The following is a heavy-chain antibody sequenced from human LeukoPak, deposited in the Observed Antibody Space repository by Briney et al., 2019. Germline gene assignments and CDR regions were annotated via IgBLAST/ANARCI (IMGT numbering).Heavy chain of an antibody. D-gene: IGHD2-15*01. CDR1: GGTFSSYA. Sequence: SVKVSCKASGGTFSSYAISWVRQAPGQGLEWMGGIIPIFGTANYAQKFQGRVTITADESTSTAYMELSSLRSEDTAVYYCARGDGYCSGGSCYGVYYGMDVWGQGATVTVSS. J-gene: IGHJ6*02. CDR3: ARGDGYCSGGSCYGVYYGMDV. V-gene: IGHV1-69*01. CDR2: IIPIFGTA.